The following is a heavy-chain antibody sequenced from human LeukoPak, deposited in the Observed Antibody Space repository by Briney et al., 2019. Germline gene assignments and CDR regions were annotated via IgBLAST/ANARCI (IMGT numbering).Heavy chain of an antibody. Sequence: SETLSLTCAVYGGSFSGYYWSWIRQPPGKGLEWVGYIYYSGSTNYNPSLKSRVTISVDTSKNQFSLKLSSVTAADTAVYYCASTSPYYFDYWGQGTLVTVSS. D-gene: IGHD2-2*01. V-gene: IGHV4-59*01. CDR2: IYYSGST. CDR1: GGSFSGYY. CDR3: ASTSPYYFDY. J-gene: IGHJ4*02.